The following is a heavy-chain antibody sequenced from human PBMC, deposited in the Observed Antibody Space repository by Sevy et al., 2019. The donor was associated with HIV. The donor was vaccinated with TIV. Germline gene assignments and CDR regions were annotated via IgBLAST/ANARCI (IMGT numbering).Heavy chain of an antibody. CDR3: AREGCTKPHDY. CDR1: GFTFSKYS. Sequence: GSLRLSCAASGFTFSKYSMSWVRQPPGKGLEWVSTLSFGCGEINYADSVKGRFTISRDNSKSTVYLQMNNLRPEDTAVYYCAREGCTKPHDYWGQGTLVTVSS. CDR2: LSFGCGEI. D-gene: IGHD2-8*01. V-gene: IGHV3-23*01. J-gene: IGHJ4*02.